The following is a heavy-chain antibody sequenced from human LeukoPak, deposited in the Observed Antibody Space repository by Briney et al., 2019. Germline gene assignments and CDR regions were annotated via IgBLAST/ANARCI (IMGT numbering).Heavy chain of an antibody. V-gene: IGHV1-69*10. J-gene: IGHJ4*02. CDR3: ARDGGQEYYGSGSYKY. CDR2: IIPILGIA. D-gene: IGHD3-10*01. CDR1: GGTLSSYA. Sequence: GASVTVSCKASGGTLSSYAISWLRQAPGQGLEWMGRIIPILGIANYAHKFQGRVTITANKSTSTAYMELSSLRSEDTAVYYCARDGGQEYYGSGSYKYWGQGTLVTVSS.